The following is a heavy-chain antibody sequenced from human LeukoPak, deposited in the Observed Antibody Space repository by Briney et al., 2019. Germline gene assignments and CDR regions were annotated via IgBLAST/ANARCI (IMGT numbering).Heavy chain of an antibody. D-gene: IGHD1-14*01. CDR1: GFTFSSSW. J-gene: IGHJ6*03. V-gene: IGHV3-7*01. CDR2: IKQDGSEK. CDR3: ARANLHYYYYYMDV. Sequence: GGSLRLSCAASGFTFSSSWMSWVRQAPGKGLEWVANIKQDGSEKYYVDSVKGRFTISRDNAKNSLYLQMNSLRAEDTAVYYCARANLHYYYYYMDVWGKGTTVTVSS.